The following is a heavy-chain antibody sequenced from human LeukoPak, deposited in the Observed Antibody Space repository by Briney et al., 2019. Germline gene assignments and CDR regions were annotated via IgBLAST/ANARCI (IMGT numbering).Heavy chain of an antibody. CDR2: ISYDGSNK. D-gene: IGHD1-26*01. V-gene: IGHV3-30*18. Sequence: GGSLRLSCAASGFTFSSYGMHWVRQAPGKGLEWVAVISYDGSNKYYADSVKGRFTISRDSSKNTLYLRMNSLRAEDTAVYYCAKNSGSYLFDYWGQGTLVTVSS. J-gene: IGHJ4*02. CDR3: AKNSGSYLFDY. CDR1: GFTFSSYG.